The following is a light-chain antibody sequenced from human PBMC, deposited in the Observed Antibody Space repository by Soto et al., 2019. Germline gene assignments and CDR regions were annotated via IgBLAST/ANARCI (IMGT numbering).Light chain of an antibody. CDR3: QQSYNIPT. J-gene: IGKJ1*01. CDR2: TAS. Sequence: DIQMTQSPSSLSASVGDRVTITCRASQSIVSYLNWYQQKPGKAPKLLISTASTLQSGVPSRFSGSGSGTDFTLTISSLQPEDFATYYCQQSYNIPTFGQGTKVEIK. V-gene: IGKV1-39*01. CDR1: QSIVSY.